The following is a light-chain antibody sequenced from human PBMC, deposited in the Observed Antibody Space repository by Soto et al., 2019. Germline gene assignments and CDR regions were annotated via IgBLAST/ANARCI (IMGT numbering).Light chain of an antibody. J-gene: IGKJ1*01. CDR1: QSLVYSDGNTY. CDR3: MQGTHLST. V-gene: IGKV2-30*01. Sequence: DVVMTQSPLSLPVTLGQPASISCRSSQSLVYSDGNTYLNWFQQRPGQSPRRLIYKVSNRDSGVPERFSGSGSGTDFTLKISGVEAEDVGVYYCMQGTHLSTFGQGTKVEIK. CDR2: KVS.